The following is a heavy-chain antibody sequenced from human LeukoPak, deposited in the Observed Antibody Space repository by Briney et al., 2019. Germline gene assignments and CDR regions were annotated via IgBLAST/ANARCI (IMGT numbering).Heavy chain of an antibody. CDR1: GGSISSSSYY. V-gene: IGHV4-39*01. Sequence: SETLSLTCTVSGGSISSSSYYWGWIRQPPGKGLEWIGSIYYSGSTYYNSSLKSRVTISVDTSKNQFSLKLSSVTAADTAVYYCARHGPITMVRGVIIATNWFDPWGQGTLVTVSS. D-gene: IGHD3-10*01. CDR2: IYYSGST. J-gene: IGHJ5*02. CDR3: ARHGPITMVRGVIIATNWFDP.